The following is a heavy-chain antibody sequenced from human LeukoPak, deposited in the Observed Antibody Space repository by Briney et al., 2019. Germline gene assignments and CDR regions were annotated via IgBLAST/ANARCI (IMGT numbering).Heavy chain of an antibody. V-gene: IGHV1-58*02. CDR2: IVVGSGNT. Sequence: ASVKVSCKASGFSFATSAMQWVRQARGQRLEWIGWIVVGSGNTNYAQKFQERVTITRDTSTSTACLELSSLRSEDTAVYFCAADLPYSNYGPLDYWGQGTLVTVSS. CDR1: GFSFATSA. D-gene: IGHD4-11*01. J-gene: IGHJ4*02. CDR3: AADLPYSNYGPLDY.